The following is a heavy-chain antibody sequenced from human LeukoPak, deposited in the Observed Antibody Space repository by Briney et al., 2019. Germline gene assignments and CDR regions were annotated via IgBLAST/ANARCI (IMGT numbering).Heavy chain of an antibody. V-gene: IGHV4-59*01. CDR1: GGSITIDY. CDR3: ARVSANRFDP. CDR2: IYYRGST. J-gene: IGHJ5*02. Sequence: SETLSLTCTVSGGSITIDYWRWIRQPPGKGLEWIGYIYYRGSTNYNPSLESRVTISIDTSKSQFSLKLTSVTAADTAIYYCARVSANRFDPWGQGTLVTVSS.